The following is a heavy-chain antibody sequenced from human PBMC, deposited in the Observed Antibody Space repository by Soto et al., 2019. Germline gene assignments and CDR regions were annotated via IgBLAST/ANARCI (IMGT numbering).Heavy chain of an antibody. J-gene: IGHJ3*02. V-gene: IGHV4-30-4*01. CDR1: GGSISSGDYY. Sequence: PSETLSLTCTVCGGSISSGDYYWSWIRQPPGKGLEWIGYIYYSGSTYYNPSLKSRVTISVDTSKNQFSLKLSSVTAADTAVYYCARDPSFYYDSSGSHPGAFDIWGQGTMVTVSS. D-gene: IGHD3-22*01. CDR3: ARDPSFYYDSSGSHPGAFDI. CDR2: IYYSGST.